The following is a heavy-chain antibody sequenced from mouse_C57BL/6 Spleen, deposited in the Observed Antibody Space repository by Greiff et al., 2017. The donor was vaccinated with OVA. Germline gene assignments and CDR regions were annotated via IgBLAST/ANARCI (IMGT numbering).Heavy chain of an antibody. CDR3: ARHYGSSYTAWFAY. V-gene: IGHV1-55*01. D-gene: IGHD1-1*01. CDR2: IYPGSGST. CDR1: GYTFTSYW. Sequence: QVQLQQPGAELVKPGASVKMSCKASGYTFTSYWITWVKQRPGQGLEWIGDIYPGSGSTNYNEKFKSKGTLTVDTSSSTAYMQLSSLTSEDSAVYYCARHYGSSYTAWFAYWGQGTLVTVSA. J-gene: IGHJ3*01.